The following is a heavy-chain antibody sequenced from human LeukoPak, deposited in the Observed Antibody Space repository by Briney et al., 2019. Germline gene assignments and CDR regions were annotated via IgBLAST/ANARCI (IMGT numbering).Heavy chain of an antibody. CDR1: GGSVSGHY. CDR2: IYASGTA. CDR3: AREAPGGSGWTYFDY. V-gene: IGHV4-59*02. Sequence: SETLSLTCAVSGGSVSGHYWDWIRQPPGKGLEWIGYIYASGTANYHPSLKSRVTISLDTSENHVSLRLTSVTAEDTAVYYCAREAPGGSGWTYFDYWGQGSLVTVSS. D-gene: IGHD6-19*01. J-gene: IGHJ4*02.